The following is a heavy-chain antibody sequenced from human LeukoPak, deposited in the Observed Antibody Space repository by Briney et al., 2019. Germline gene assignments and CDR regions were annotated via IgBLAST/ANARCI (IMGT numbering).Heavy chain of an antibody. V-gene: IGHV1-18*01. CDR3: ARVRWSSGFDY. J-gene: IGHJ4*02. Sequence: ASVKVSCKASGYTFTSYGISWVRQAPGQGLEWMGWISAYNGNTNYAQKLQGRVTMTRDTSISTAYMELSRLRSDDTAVYYCARVRWSSGFDYWGQGTLVTVSS. CDR2: ISAYNGNT. D-gene: IGHD6-19*01. CDR1: GYTFTSYG.